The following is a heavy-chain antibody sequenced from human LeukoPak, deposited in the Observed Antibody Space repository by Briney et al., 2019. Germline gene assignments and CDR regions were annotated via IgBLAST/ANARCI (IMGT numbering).Heavy chain of an antibody. CDR1: GGSFSGYY. Sequence: PSETLSLTCAVYGGSFSGYYWSWIRQPPGKGLEWIGEINHSGSTNYNPSLKSRVTISVDTSKNQFSLKLSSVTAADTAVYYCARVGSLADDYFDYWGQGTLVTVS. CDR2: INHSGST. CDR3: ARVGSLADDYFDY. D-gene: IGHD3-10*01. J-gene: IGHJ4*02. V-gene: IGHV4-34*01.